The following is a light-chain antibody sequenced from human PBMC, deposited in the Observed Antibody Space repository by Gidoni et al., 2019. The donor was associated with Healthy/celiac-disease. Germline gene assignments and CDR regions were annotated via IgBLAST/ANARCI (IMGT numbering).Light chain of an antibody. V-gene: IGLV3-25*03. CDR2: KDS. CDR3: QSADSSGNVV. J-gene: IGLJ2*01. Sequence: SYELKQPPSVSVSPGQTARITCSGDALPKQYAYWYQQKPGQAPVLVIYKDSERPSGIPERFSGSSSGTTVTLTISGVQAEDEADYYCQSADSSGNVVFGGGTKLTVL. CDR1: ALPKQY.